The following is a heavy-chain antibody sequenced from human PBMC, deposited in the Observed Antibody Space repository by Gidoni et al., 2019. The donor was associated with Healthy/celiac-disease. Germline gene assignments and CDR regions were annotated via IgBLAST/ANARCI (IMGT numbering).Heavy chain of an antibody. V-gene: IGHV3-23*01. CDR2: ISGSGGST. D-gene: IGHD3-10*01. CDR3: AKNTGRRAMDRTQFDY. CDR1: GFTFSSYA. Sequence: EVQLLESGGGLSQPGGSLRLSCSASGFTFSSYAMSWVRQAPGKGLEWVSAISGSGGSTYYADSVKGRFTISRDNSKNTLYLQMNSLRAEDTAVYYCAKNTGRRAMDRTQFDYWGQGTLVTVSS. J-gene: IGHJ4*02.